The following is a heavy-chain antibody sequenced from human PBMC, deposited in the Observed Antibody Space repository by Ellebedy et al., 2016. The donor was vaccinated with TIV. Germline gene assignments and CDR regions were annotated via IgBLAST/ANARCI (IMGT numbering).Heavy chain of an antibody. J-gene: IGHJ6*02. Sequence: GESLKISCAASGFTFSSYAMSWVRQAPGKGLEWVSAISGRGGSTYYADSVKGRFTISRDNSKNTLYLQMNSLRAEDTAVYYCAKGEGNYDFWSGYYYFDYYGMDVWGQGTTVTVSS. CDR3: AKGEGNYDFWSGYYYFDYYGMDV. CDR1: GFTFSSYA. CDR2: ISGRGGST. D-gene: IGHD3-3*01. V-gene: IGHV3-23*01.